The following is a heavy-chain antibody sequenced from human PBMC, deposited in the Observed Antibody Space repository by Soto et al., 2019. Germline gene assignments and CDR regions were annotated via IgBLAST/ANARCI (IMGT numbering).Heavy chain of an antibody. CDR3: AKVWIQLWLLSDDAFDI. J-gene: IGHJ3*02. CDR1: GFTFSSYA. V-gene: IGHV3-23*01. D-gene: IGHD5-18*01. Sequence: GGSLRLSCAASGFTFSSYAMSWVRQAPGKGLEWVSAISGSGGSTYYADSVKGRFTISRENSKNTLYLQMNSLRAEDTAVYYCAKVWIQLWLLSDDAFDIWGQGTMVTVSS. CDR2: ISGSGGST.